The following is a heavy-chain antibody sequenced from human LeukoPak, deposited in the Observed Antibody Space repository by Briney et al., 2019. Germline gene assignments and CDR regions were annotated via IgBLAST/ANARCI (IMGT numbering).Heavy chain of an antibody. V-gene: IGHV1-18*01. CDR1: GYTFTIYG. CDR2: ISAYNGNT. CDR3: ARGLRWCDY. Sequence: GASLKVNCKSSGYTFTIYGISWVRQDHGQGLEWMGWISAYNGNTNYAQKLQGRVTMTTDTSTSTAYMELRSLRSDDTAVYYCARGLRWCDYWGQGTLVTVSS. J-gene: IGHJ4*02. D-gene: IGHD4-23*01.